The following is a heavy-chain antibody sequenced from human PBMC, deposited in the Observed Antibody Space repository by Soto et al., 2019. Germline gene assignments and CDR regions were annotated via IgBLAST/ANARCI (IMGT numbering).Heavy chain of an antibody. Sequence: PSETLSLTCTVSGVSMSGYFWSWIRQPPGKGLEWIGYIYYSGSTNYNPSLRSRVAISIDTSKNQFSLKLSSVTAADTAVYYCARDDRYCSSTSCFRGFDYWGQGTLVTVSS. D-gene: IGHD2-2*01. J-gene: IGHJ4*02. V-gene: IGHV4-59*01. CDR2: IYYSGST. CDR3: ARDDRYCSSTSCFRGFDY. CDR1: GVSMSGYF.